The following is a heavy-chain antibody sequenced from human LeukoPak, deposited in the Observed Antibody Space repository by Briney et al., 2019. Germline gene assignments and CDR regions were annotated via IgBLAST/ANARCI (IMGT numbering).Heavy chain of an antibody. D-gene: IGHD6-19*01. Sequence: GGSLRLSCAASGFTFSSYWMSWVRQAPGKGLEWVANIKQDGSEKYYVDSVKGRFTISRDNSKNTLYLQMNSLRAEDTAIYYCAKGAFEQWLVQVIPFDYWGQGTLVTVSS. CDR3: AKGAFEQWLVQVIPFDY. CDR2: IKQDGSEK. CDR1: GFTFSSYW. V-gene: IGHV3-7*03. J-gene: IGHJ4*02.